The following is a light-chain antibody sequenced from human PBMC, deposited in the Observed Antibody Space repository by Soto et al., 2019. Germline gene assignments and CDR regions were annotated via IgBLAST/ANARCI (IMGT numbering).Light chain of an antibody. CDR3: ISYTGSRSYV. J-gene: IGLJ1*01. Sequence: QAVVTQPASVSGSPGQSITISCSGTSSDIGTYDHVAWFQQFPGKTPKLVIYSVSDRPSGVSYRFSGSKSGNTASLTISGLQADDEADYYCISYTGSRSYVFGTGTKLTVL. CDR2: SVS. CDR1: SSDIGTYDH. V-gene: IGLV2-14*01.